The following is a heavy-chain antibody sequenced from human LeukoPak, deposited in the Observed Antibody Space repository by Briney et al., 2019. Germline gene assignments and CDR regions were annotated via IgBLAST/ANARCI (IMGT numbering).Heavy chain of an antibody. CDR3: AKEIYFGSGSYPDY. CDR1: GFTFNNYA. Sequence: PGGSLRLSCAASGFTFNNYAMHWVRQAPGKGLEFVSVINSNGRSTNYLDSVKGRFTISRDNSKSTVYLQMNSLRAEDTAFYYCAKEIYFGSGSYPDYWGQGTLVTVSS. J-gene: IGHJ4*02. V-gene: IGHV3-64*02. D-gene: IGHD3-10*01. CDR2: INSNGRST.